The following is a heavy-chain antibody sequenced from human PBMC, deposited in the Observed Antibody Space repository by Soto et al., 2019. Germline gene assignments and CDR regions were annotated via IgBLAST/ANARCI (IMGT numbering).Heavy chain of an antibody. D-gene: IGHD2-2*01. J-gene: IGHJ6*03. V-gene: IGHV4-31*03. CDR2: IYYSGST. CDR1: GGSISSGGYY. Sequence: SETLSLTCTVSGGSISSGGYYWSWIRQHPGKGLEWIGYIYYSGSTYYNPSLKSRVTISVDTSKNQFSLKLSSVTAADTAVYYCARTNIVLVPAAGYYYYYMDVWGKGTTVTVSS. CDR3: ARTNIVLVPAAGYYYYYMDV.